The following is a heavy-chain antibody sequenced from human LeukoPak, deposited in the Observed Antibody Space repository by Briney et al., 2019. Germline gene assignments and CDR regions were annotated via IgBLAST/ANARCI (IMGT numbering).Heavy chain of an antibody. V-gene: IGHV3-53*01. D-gene: IGHD4-17*01. CDR3: ARDSYGDANFDS. Sequence: RPGGSLRLSCAASGFTVSSNYMSWVRQAPGKGLEWVSVIYSGGSTYYADSVKGRFTTSRDISKNAVYLQMNSLRAEDTAVYYCARDSYGDANFDSWGQGTLVTVSS. J-gene: IGHJ4*02. CDR1: GFTVSSNY. CDR2: IYSGGST.